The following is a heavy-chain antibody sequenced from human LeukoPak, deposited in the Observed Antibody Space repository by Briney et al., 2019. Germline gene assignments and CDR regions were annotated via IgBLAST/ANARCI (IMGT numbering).Heavy chain of an antibody. Sequence: ASVKVSCKASGYTFTSYDINWVRQATGQGLEWMGWMNPNSGNTGYAQKFQGRVTMTRNTSISTAYMELSSLRSEDTAVYYCARGDRYYDYVWGSYRTHPWGQGTLVTVSS. V-gene: IGHV1-8*01. CDR1: GYTFTSYD. CDR2: MNPNSGNT. J-gene: IGHJ5*02. D-gene: IGHD3-16*02. CDR3: ARGDRYYDYVWGSYRTHP.